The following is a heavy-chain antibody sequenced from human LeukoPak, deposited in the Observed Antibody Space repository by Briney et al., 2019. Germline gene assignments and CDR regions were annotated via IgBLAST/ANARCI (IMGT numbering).Heavy chain of an antibody. CDR2: ISAYNGNT. J-gene: IGHJ4*02. CDR1: GYTFTSYG. Sequence: ASVKVSCKASGYTFTSYGISWVRQAPGQGLEWMGWISAYNGNTNYAQKLQGRVTMTTDTSTSTAYMELSSLRSEDTAVYYCAREDSSGWYLDYWGQGTLVTVSS. D-gene: IGHD6-19*01. V-gene: IGHV1-18*04. CDR3: AREDSSGWYLDY.